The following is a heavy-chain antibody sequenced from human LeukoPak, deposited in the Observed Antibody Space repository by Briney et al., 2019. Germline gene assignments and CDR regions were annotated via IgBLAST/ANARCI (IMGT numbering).Heavy chain of an antibody. Sequence: GGSLRLSCAASGFTFSSYAMSWVRQAPGKGLEWVSAISGSGGSTYYADSVKGRFTISGDNSKNTLYLQMNSLRAEDTAVYYCAKDHDSSEVFGYFDYWGQGTLVTVSS. CDR3: AKDHDSSEVFGYFDY. CDR1: GFTFSSYA. D-gene: IGHD3-22*01. CDR2: ISGSGGST. V-gene: IGHV3-23*01. J-gene: IGHJ4*02.